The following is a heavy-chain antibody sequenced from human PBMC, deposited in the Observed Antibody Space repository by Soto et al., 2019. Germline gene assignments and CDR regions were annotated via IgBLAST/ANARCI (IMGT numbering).Heavy chain of an antibody. Sequence: GASVKVSCKASGYTFTSYDINWVRQATGQGLEWMGWMNPNSGNTGYAQKFQGRVTMTRNTSISTAYMELSSLRSEDTAVYYCARGDFWSGYYEWNWFDPWGQGTLVTVSS. CDR1: GYTFTSYD. D-gene: IGHD3-3*01. J-gene: IGHJ5*02. CDR2: MNPNSGNT. V-gene: IGHV1-8*01. CDR3: ARGDFWSGYYEWNWFDP.